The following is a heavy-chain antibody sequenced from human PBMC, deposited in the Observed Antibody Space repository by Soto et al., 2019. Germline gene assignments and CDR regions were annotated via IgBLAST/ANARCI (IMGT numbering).Heavy chain of an antibody. J-gene: IGHJ4*02. CDR1: GFTFTNYL. D-gene: IGHD2-2*01. CDR3: AKDTYSRSWYF. CDR2: IDKSGGDT. Sequence: EVQLLESGGDLVQPGGSLRLSCAASGFTFTNYLMTWVRQAPGKGLEWVSSIDKSGGDTYYADSVKGRFTISRDNSKHTLYPQMNGLRAEDTVLYYCAKDTYSRSWYFWGQGTLVTVSS. V-gene: IGHV3-23*05.